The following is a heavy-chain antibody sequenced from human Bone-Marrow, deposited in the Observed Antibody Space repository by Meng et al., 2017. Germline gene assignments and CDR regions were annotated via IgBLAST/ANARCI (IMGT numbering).Heavy chain of an antibody. Sequence: SQTLSLSSALSGDTASSNSAASNWIRQSPSRGLEWLVRTYYRSKWYNDYAVSVKSRITINPDTSKNQFSLQLNSVAPEDTAVYYCASAWFGRRWEYYFDYWGQGTLVTVSS. J-gene: IGHJ4*02. CDR2: TYYRSKWYN. CDR3: ASAWFGRRWEYYFDY. D-gene: IGHD3-10*01. CDR1: GDTASSNSAA. V-gene: IGHV6-1*01.